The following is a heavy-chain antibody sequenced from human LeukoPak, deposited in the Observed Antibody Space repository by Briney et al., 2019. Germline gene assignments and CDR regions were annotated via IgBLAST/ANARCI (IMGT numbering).Heavy chain of an antibody. J-gene: IGHJ4*02. CDR1: GFTFSDYF. CDR2: ISSSSSSR. D-gene: IGHD6-19*01. CDR3: AKDARRYSGWYFFDH. Sequence: PGGSLRLSCVASGFTFSDYFMSWLRQAPGKGLEWISYISSSSSSRDYADSVKGRFTISRDNAKSTLYLQMNSLRVDDTAVYYCAKDARRYSGWYFFDHWGQGTLVTVSS. V-gene: IGHV3-11*05.